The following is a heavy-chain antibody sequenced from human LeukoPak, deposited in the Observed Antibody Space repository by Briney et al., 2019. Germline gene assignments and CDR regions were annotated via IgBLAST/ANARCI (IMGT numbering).Heavy chain of an antibody. J-gene: IGHJ4*02. CDR2: INHSGST. V-gene: IGHV4-34*01. Sequence: SETLSLTCAVYGGSFSGYYWSWIRQPPGKGLEWIGGINHSGSTNYNPSLKSRVTISVDTSKDQFSLKLSSVTAADTAVYYCARRNTTLFDYWGQGTLVTVSS. CDR1: GGSFSGYY. D-gene: IGHD1-1*01. CDR3: ARRNTTLFDY.